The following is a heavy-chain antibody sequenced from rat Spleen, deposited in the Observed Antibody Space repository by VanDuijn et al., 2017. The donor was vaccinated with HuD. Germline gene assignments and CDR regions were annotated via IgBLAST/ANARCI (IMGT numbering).Heavy chain of an antibody. J-gene: IGHJ2*01. V-gene: IGHV5-20*01. CDR1: GFIFSDYH. D-gene: IGHD1-6*01. CDR3: TRDRILRSTGFDY. Sequence: EVQLVESGGGLVQPGRSLKISCVGSGFIFSDYHLAWVRQAPTKGLEWVASINYDGSSIYYRDSVKGRFTVSRDNAKSSLYLQMDSLRSEDSATYYCTRDRILRSTGFDYWGQGVMVTVSS. CDR2: INYDGSSI.